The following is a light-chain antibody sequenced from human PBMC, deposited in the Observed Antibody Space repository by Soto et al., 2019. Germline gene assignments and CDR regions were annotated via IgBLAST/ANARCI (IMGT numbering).Light chain of an antibody. Sequence: QSVLTQPPSVSGARGQRVPISCTGTNSNFGAGYGVQWYQQFPGTAPKLLTYGNNNRPSGVSDRFSGSKSATSASLAITGLQPGDEADYYCQSYDSNLVGLVFGAGTKLTVL. CDR1: NSNFGAGYG. V-gene: IGLV1-40*01. CDR3: QSYDSNLVGLV. CDR2: GNN. J-gene: IGLJ3*02.